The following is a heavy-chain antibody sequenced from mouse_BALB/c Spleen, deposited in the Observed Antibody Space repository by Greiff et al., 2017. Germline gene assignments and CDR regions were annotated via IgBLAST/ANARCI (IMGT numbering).Heavy chain of an antibody. CDR3: ARGDMITTRDWYFDV. V-gene: IGHV5-6*02. CDR2: ISSGGNYT. Sequence: EVKLVESGGDLVKPGGSLKLSCAASGFTFSSYGMSWVRQTPDKRLEWVATISSGGNYTYYPDSVKGRFTISRDNAKNTLYLQMSSLKSEDTAMYYCARGDMITTRDWYFDVWGAGTTVTVSS. J-gene: IGHJ1*01. CDR1: GFTFSSYG. D-gene: IGHD2-4*01.